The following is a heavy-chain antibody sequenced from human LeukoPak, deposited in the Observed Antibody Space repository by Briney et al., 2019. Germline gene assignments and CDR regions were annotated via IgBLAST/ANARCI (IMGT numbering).Heavy chain of an antibody. J-gene: IGHJ4*02. D-gene: IGHD4-11*01. V-gene: IGHV3-73*01. CDR2: IRSKANNYAT. Sequence: GGSLRLSCAASGFTFSGSAMHWVRQASGKGLEWVGRIRSKANNYATVYAASVTGRFTISRDDSKNTAYLQMNSLKTEDSAVYYCTSVSTGNFYWGQGTLVTVSS. CDR1: GFTFSGSA. CDR3: TSVSTGNFY.